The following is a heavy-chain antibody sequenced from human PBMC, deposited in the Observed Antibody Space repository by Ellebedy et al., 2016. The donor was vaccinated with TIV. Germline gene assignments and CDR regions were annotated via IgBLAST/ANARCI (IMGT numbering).Heavy chain of an antibody. Sequence: SETLSLTCAVYGGSFSGFYWSWIRQPPGKGLEWIGEINHSGSTNYNPSLKSRVTISVDTSKNQFSLKLSSVTAADTAVYYCARDRRFSSGWYIGGERYYFDYWGQGTLVTVSS. CDR2: INHSGST. CDR1: GGSFSGFY. J-gene: IGHJ4*02. CDR3: ARDRRFSSGWYIGGERYYFDY. D-gene: IGHD6-19*01. V-gene: IGHV4-34*01.